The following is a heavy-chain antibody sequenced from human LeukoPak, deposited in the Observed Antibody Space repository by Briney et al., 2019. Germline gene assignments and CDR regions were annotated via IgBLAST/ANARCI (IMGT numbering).Heavy chain of an antibody. V-gene: IGHV3-23*01. CDR3: AKGTTVTTGKNDFDY. Sequence: GGSLRLSCAASGFTFSSYAMSWVRQVPGKGLEWVSAISGSGGSTYYADSVKGRFTISRDNSKNTLYLQMNSLRAEDTAVYYCAKGTTVTTGKNDFDYWGQGTLVTVSS. J-gene: IGHJ4*02. CDR1: GFTFSSYA. CDR2: ISGSGGST. D-gene: IGHD4-17*01.